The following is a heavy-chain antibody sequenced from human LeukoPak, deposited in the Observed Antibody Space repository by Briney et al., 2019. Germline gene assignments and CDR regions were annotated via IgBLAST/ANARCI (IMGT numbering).Heavy chain of an antibody. CDR3: ATTESGYDLFFDY. CDR2: IYYSGST. V-gene: IGHV4-59*01. CDR1: GGSISSYY. J-gene: IGHJ4*02. Sequence: SETLSLTCTVSGGSISSYYWSWIRQPPGKGLEWIGYIYYSGSTNYNPSLKSRVTISVDTSKNQFSLTLSSVTAADTAVYYCATTESGYDLFFDYWGQGTLVTVSS. D-gene: IGHD5-12*01.